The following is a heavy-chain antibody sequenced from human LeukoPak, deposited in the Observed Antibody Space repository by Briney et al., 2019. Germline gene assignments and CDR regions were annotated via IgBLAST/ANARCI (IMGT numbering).Heavy chain of an antibody. D-gene: IGHD1-26*01. Sequence: GGSLRLSCAASGFTFDDYAMHWVRQAPGKGLEWVSGISWNSGSIGYADSGKGRFTISRDNAKNSLYLQMESLRVEDTAVYYCANFQTVGVKPFEHWGQGTLVTVSS. CDR3: ANFQTVGVKPFEH. J-gene: IGHJ5*02. CDR1: GFTFDDYA. CDR2: ISWNSGSI. V-gene: IGHV3-9*01.